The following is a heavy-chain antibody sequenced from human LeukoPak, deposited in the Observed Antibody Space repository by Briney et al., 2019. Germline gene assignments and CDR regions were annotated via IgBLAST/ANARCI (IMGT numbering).Heavy chain of an antibody. J-gene: IGHJ4*02. Sequence: QPGRSLRLSCAASGFTFSSYAMSWVRQAPGKGLEWVSAISGSGGSTYYADSVKGRFTISRDNSKNTLYLQMNSLRAEDTAVYYCAKDRNWGSSYFDYWGQGTLVTVSS. D-gene: IGHD7-27*01. V-gene: IGHV3-23*01. CDR3: AKDRNWGSSYFDY. CDR2: ISGSGGST. CDR1: GFTFSSYA.